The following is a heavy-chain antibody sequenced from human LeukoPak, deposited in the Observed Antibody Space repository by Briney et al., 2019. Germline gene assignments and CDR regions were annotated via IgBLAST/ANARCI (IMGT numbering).Heavy chain of an antibody. D-gene: IGHD3-3*01. CDR3: ASPHKYYDDWSGYSPLDD. V-gene: IGHV1-69*13. Sequence: SVKVSCKASGGIFSSYAISWVRQAPGQGLEWMGGIIPIFGTANYAQKFQGRVTITADESTSTAYMELSSLRSEDTALYYCASPHKYYDDWSGYSPLDDWGQGTLVTVSS. CDR1: GGIFSSYA. J-gene: IGHJ4*02. CDR2: IIPIFGTA.